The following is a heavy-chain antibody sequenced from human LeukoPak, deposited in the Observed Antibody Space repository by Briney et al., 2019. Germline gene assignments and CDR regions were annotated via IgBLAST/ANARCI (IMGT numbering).Heavy chain of an antibody. Sequence: PGGSLRLSCAASGFTFSSYGMYWVRQAPGKGLEWDSSISSSSSYIYYADSVKGRFTISRDNAKNSLYLQMNSLRAEDTAVYYCARGAFAGGYFDYWGQGTLVTVSS. J-gene: IGHJ4*02. CDR3: ARGAFAGGYFDY. V-gene: IGHV3-21*01. D-gene: IGHD6-13*01. CDR1: GFTFSSYG. CDR2: ISSSSSYI.